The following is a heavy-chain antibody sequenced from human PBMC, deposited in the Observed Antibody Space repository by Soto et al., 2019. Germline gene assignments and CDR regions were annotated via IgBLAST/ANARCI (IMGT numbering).Heavy chain of an antibody. Sequence: SETLSLTCTVSGGSISSSSYYWGWIRQPPGKGLEWIGSIYYSGSAYYNPSLKSRVTISVDTSKNQFSLKLSSVTAADTAVYYCARLQGTATVTGYYGMDVWGQGTTVTVSS. J-gene: IGHJ6*02. CDR2: IYYSGSA. CDR1: GGSISSSSYY. V-gene: IGHV4-39*01. D-gene: IGHD5-18*01. CDR3: ARLQGTATVTGYYGMDV.